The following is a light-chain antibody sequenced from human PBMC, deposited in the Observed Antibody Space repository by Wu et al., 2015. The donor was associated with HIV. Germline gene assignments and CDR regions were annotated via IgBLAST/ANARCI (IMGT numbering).Light chain of an antibody. CDR2: SAS. J-gene: IGKJ4*01. CDR3: QQYDSFPLT. Sequence: IRLTQSPSSLSASTGDRVTITCRASQAVGNYLGWYQQKPGKAPKLLIYSASTLENGVPSRFIGSGSGTDFTLTISCLQSEDFGVYYCQQYDSFPLTFGGGPRWRAN. CDR1: QAVGNY. V-gene: IGKV1-8*01.